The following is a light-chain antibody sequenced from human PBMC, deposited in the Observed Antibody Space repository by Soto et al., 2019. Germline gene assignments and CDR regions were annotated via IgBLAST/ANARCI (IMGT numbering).Light chain of an antibody. J-gene: IGKJ3*01. CDR2: AAS. CDR1: QGIGSW. V-gene: IGKV1-12*01. CDR3: QQASSFPFT. Sequence: DIQMTQSPSSVSASVGDRVTITCRASQGIGSWLAWYHQKPGRAPKLLIYAASTLQSGVSSRFSGSGSGTDFTLTITSLRPEDFATYYCQQASSFPFTFGPGTRVDIE.